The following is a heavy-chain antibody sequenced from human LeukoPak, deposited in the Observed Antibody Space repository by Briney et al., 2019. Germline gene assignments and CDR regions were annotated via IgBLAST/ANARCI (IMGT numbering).Heavy chain of an antibody. CDR2: IYYSGST. J-gene: IGHJ6*03. V-gene: IGHV4-39*01. Sequence: SETLSLTCTVSGGSISSSSYYWGWIRQPPGKGLEWIGSIYYSGSTYYNPSLKSRVTISVDTSKNQFSLKLSSVTAADTAMYYCASRGSSGYYYYYYYMDVWGKGTTVTISS. CDR3: ASRGSSGYYYYYYYMDV. CDR1: GGSISSSSYY. D-gene: IGHD3-22*01.